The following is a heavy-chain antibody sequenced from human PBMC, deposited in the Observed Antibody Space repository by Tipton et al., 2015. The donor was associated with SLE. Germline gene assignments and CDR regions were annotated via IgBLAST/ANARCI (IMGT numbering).Heavy chain of an antibody. V-gene: IGHV4-39*07. CDR1: GGSISSSSYY. CDR3: ARVQAYEGFDP. J-gene: IGHJ5*02. Sequence: LRLSCTVSGGSISSSSYYWGWIRQPPGKGLEWIGGIYYSGSTYYNPSLKSRVTISVDTSKNQFSLKLSSVTAADTAVYYCARVQAYEGFDPWGQGTLVTVSS. D-gene: IGHD3-16*01. CDR2: IYYSGST.